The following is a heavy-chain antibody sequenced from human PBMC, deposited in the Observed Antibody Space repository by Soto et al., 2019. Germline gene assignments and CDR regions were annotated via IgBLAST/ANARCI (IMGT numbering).Heavy chain of an antibody. CDR3: ARMEGGAVAGTVQTVDGGMDV. V-gene: IGHV1-69*13. CDR1: GGTFSSYA. J-gene: IGHJ6*02. CDR2: IIPIFGTA. Sequence: WASVKVSCKASGGTFSSYAISWVRQAPGQGLEWMGGIIPIFGTANYAQKFQGRVTITADESTSTAYMELSSLRSEDTAVYYCARMEGGAVAGTVQTVDGGMDVWGQGTTVTVSS. D-gene: IGHD6-19*01.